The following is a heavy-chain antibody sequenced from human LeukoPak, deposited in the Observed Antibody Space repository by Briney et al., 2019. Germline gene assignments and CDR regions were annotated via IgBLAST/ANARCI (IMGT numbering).Heavy chain of an antibody. CDR1: GGSISSTGYY. V-gene: IGHV4-39*01. Sequence: SETLSLTCTVSGGSISSTGYYWEWIRQPPGKGLEWFGSIYYSETTYYNSSLKSRVTISLNTSKNQFSLRLNSVTAADTAVYYCARQVSDYYYYYIDVWGKGATVTASS. CDR2: IYYSETT. D-gene: IGHD5/OR15-5a*01. CDR3: ARQVSDYYYYYIDV. J-gene: IGHJ6*03.